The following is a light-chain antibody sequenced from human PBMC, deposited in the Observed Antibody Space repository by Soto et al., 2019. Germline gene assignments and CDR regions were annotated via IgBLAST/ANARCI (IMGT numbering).Light chain of an antibody. CDR1: SSNIGAGYN. J-gene: IGLJ3*02. CDR3: QSFDLSLSRV. V-gene: IGLV1-40*01. CDR2: LNS. Sequence: QSVLTQPPSVSGAPGQRVTISCTGSSSNIGAGYNVQWYQQLPGTAPKLLIYLNSNRPSGVPDRFSGSKSGTSASLAITGLQAEYEADYYCQSFDLSLSRVFGGGTKLTVL.